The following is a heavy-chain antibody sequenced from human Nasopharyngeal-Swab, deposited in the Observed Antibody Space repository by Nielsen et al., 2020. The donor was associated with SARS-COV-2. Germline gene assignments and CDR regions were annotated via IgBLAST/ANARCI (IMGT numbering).Heavy chain of an antibody. D-gene: IGHD1-1*01. CDR1: GFTFSNFR. V-gene: IGHV3-48*02. CDR3: ASGTYDNAPG. J-gene: IGHJ4*02. Sequence: GESLKISCAASGFTFSNFRMNWVRQAPGKGLEWVSYISSNSDTKYYADSVKGRFTISRDNAKNSLYLQMNSLRHEDTAVYYCASGTYDNAPGWGQGTLVTVSS. CDR2: ISSNSDTK.